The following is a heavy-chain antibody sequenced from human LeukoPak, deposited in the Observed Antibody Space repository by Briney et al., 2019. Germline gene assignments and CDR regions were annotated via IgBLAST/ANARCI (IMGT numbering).Heavy chain of an antibody. CDR3: ARAAIAVAGDYNYHYLDV. CDR2: IYPRSGDI. J-gene: IGHJ6*03. CDR1: GYTFTGHY. D-gene: IGHD6-19*01. V-gene: IGHV1-2*07. Sequence: GASVKVSCKASGYTFTGHYMHWVRQAPGQGLEWKGWIYPRSGDIDYSHIFEGRVTMTRDTSISTAHMELSRLRSDDTAVYYCARAAIAVAGDYNYHYLDVWGKGTTVTVSS.